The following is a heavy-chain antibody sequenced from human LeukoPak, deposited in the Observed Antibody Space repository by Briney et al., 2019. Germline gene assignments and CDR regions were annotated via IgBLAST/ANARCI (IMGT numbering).Heavy chain of an antibody. D-gene: IGHD5-18*01. V-gene: IGHV3-20*01. J-gene: IGHJ6*03. CDR1: GFTFDDYG. Sequence: GGSLRLSCAASGFTFDDYGMSWVRQAPGKGLEWVSGINWNGGSTGYADSVKGRFTISRDNAKNSLYLQMNSLRAEDTALYHCARNVDAAMVTNYYYYYMDVRGKGTTVTVSS. CDR3: ARNVDAAMVTNYYYYYMDV. CDR2: INWNGGST.